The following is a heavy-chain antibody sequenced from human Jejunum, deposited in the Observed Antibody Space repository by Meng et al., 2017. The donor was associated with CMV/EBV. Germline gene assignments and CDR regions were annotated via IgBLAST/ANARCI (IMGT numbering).Heavy chain of an antibody. D-gene: IGHD5-24*01. V-gene: IGHV4-30-4*01. CDR3: TRGRAGLHFDY. CDR1: GGDIDRGDYY. CDR2: ICCSGNA. J-gene: IGHJ4*02. Sequence: TCTVCGGDIDRGDYYWSWVHKRTGEGLGWIKYICCSGNANSNTSLESRLTITVDTSKEQFSLNLSSMTAADTAVCYNTRGRAGLHFDYRGQGTLVTVSS.